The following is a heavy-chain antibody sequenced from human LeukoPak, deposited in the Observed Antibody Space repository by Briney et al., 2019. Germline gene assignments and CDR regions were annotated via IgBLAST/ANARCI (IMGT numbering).Heavy chain of an antibody. Sequence: SETLSLTCTVSGYSISTGYYWGWIRQPPGKGLEWISGSTYYNPSLKSRVTISVDTSKNQFSLKLSSVTAADTAVYYCARDTHSYYYDSSGYYTPNWFDPWGQGTLVTVSS. CDR3: ARDTHSYYYDSSGYYTPNWFDP. V-gene: IGHV4-38-2*02. CDR1: GYSISTGYY. CDR2: GST. J-gene: IGHJ5*02. D-gene: IGHD3-22*01.